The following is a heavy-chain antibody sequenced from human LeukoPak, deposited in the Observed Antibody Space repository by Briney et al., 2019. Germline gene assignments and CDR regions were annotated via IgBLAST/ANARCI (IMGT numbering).Heavy chain of an antibody. CDR1: GYTFTGYY. CDR3: ARGQQWLEAFDY. V-gene: IGHV1-2*02. CDR2: INPNSGFA. Sequence: ASVEVSCKASGYTFTGYYIHWVRQAPGQGLQWMGWINPNSGFAHYPQNFQGRLTMTRDTSISTVYMELSRLRSDDTAVYYCARGQQWLEAFDYWGLGTLVTVSS. J-gene: IGHJ4*02. D-gene: IGHD6-19*01.